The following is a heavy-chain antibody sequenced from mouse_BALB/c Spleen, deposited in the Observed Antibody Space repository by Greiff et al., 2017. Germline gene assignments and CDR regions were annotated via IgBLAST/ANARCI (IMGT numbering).Heavy chain of an antibody. J-gene: IGHJ3*01. Sequence: EVMLVESGGGLVQPGGSRKLSCAASGFTFSSFGMHWVRQAPEKGLEWVAYISSGSSTIYYADTVKGRFTISRDNPKNTLFLQMTSLRSEDTAMYYCARSGPYDYDRGPFAYWGQGTLVTVSA. CDR2: ISSGSSTI. V-gene: IGHV5-17*02. CDR3: ARSGPYDYDRGPFAY. CDR1: GFTFSSFG. D-gene: IGHD2-4*01.